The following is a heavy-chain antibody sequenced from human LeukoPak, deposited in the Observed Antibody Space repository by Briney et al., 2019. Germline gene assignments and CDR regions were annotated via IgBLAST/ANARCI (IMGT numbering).Heavy chain of an antibody. J-gene: IGHJ4*02. V-gene: IGHV4-59*01. Sequence: SETLSLTCTVSSDSISSYYWSWIRQPPGKGLEWIGYTCYGGSTDYSPSLNSRLTISVDTSKNQFSLKLSSVTAADTAVYYCAIGTYTDPFFDYWGQGTLVTVSS. CDR1: SDSISSYY. CDR2: TCYGGST. CDR3: AIGTYTDPFFDY. D-gene: IGHD2-2*02.